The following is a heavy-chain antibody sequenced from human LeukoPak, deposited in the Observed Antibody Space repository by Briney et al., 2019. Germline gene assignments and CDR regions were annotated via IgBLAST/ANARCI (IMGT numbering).Heavy chain of an antibody. CDR3: ARDPEFDGGHGFDH. CDR1: GASISSNY. D-gene: IGHD4-23*01. V-gene: IGHV4-59*01. CDR2: IYYSGGT. J-gene: IGHJ4*02. Sequence: SETLSLTCSVSGASISSNYWTWIRQPPGKGLEWIGQIYYSGGTKYNPSLQSRVTISVDTSKTQFSLKLSSVTAADTAVYYCARDPEFDGGHGFDHWGQGTLVTVSS.